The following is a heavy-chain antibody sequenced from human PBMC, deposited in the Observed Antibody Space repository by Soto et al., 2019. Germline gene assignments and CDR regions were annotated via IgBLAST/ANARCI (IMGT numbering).Heavy chain of an antibody. Sequence: ASVKVSCKASGGTFSSYAISWVRQAPGQGLEWMGGIIPIFGTANYAQKFQGRVTITADESTSTAYMELSSLRSEDTAVYYCARVQRDSSGSHLDYWGQGTLVTVSS. CDR3: ARVQRDSSGSHLDY. J-gene: IGHJ4*02. D-gene: IGHD3-22*01. CDR1: GGTFSSYA. V-gene: IGHV1-69*13. CDR2: IIPIFGTA.